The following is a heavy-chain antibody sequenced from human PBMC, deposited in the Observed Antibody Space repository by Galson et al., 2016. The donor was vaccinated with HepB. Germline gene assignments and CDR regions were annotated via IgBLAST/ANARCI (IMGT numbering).Heavy chain of an antibody. V-gene: IGHV1-46*01. CDR3: VRLLDTSAYSRWFDP. CDR2: INPSGGST. J-gene: IGHJ2*01. D-gene: IGHD3-22*01. CDR1: GYPFTSYY. Sequence: SVKVSCKASGYPFTSYYMHWVRQAPGQGLEWMGIINPSGGSTSYAQKFQGRVTMTRDTSTSTVYMELSSLRSEDTAVYYCVRLLDTSAYSRWFDPWGRGTLVTVSS.